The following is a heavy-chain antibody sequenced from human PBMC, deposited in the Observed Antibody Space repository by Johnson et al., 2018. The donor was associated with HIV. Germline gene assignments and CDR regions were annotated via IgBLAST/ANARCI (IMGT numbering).Heavy chain of an antibody. CDR1: GFTLSSYA. Sequence: QVQLVESGGGVVQPGRSLRLSCAASGFTLSSYAMHWVRQAPGKGLEWVAVISYDGSNKYYADSVKGRFTISRDNSKNTLYLQMNSLRAEDTAVYYCARTYSTSSDDAFDVWGQGTMVTVSS. CDR2: ISYDGSNK. V-gene: IGHV3-30-3*01. D-gene: IGHD6-6*01. J-gene: IGHJ3*01. CDR3: ARTYSTSSDDAFDV.